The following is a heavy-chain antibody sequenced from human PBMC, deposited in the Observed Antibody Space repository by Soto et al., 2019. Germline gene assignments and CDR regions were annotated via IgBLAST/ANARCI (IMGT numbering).Heavy chain of an antibody. Sequence: QVQLVQSGAEVKKPGASVKVSCKASGYTDPTYGFNWVRQAPGQGLEWMGWISPYNGKTKFAQKVQGRVTLTTDTSTSTAYMELRSLRSDDTAVYYGARRYGDPSSAAGFDCWGQGTLVTVSS. CDR2: ISPYNGKT. CDR3: ARRYGDPSSAAGFDC. J-gene: IGHJ4*02. V-gene: IGHV1-18*01. D-gene: IGHD4-17*01. CDR1: GYTDPTYG.